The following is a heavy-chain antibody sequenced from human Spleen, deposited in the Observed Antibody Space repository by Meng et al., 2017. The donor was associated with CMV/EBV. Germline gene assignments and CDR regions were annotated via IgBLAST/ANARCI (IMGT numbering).Heavy chain of an antibody. CDR1: VGCIGRTY. J-gene: IGHJ5*02. CDR3: ATEPRNPVYGEYFNWLDP. V-gene: IGHV4-4*07. CDR2: SDSSGST. Sequence: LSFSCIVSVGCIGRTYWCWFRQRAGGGLVWSGRSDSSGSTNYIPSLKSRVTMCVDTSKNENSLKLSSMTAADSAVYYCATEPRNPVYGEYFNWLDPWSQGTLVTVSS. D-gene: IGHD4-17*01.